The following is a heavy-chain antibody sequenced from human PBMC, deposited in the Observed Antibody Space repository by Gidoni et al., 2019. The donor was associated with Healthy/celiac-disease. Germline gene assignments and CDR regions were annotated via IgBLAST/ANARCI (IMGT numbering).Heavy chain of an antibody. V-gene: IGHV4-59*01. D-gene: IGHD2-2*01. CDR2: IYYSGST. Sequence: QVQLQESGPGLVKPSETLSLTCTVSGGSISSYYWSWIRQPPGKGLEWIGYIYYSGSTNYNPSLKSRVTISVDTSKNQFSLKLSSVTAADTAVYYCARVGYCSSTSCPLGFDPWGQGTLVTVSS. J-gene: IGHJ5*02. CDR1: GGSISSYY. CDR3: ARVGYCSSTSCPLGFDP.